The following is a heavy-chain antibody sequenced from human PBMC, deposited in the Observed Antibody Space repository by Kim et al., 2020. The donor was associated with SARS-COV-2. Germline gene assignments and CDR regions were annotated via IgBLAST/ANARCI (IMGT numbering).Heavy chain of an antibody. J-gene: IGHJ4*02. D-gene: IGHD1-1*01. CDR1: GFTFSSYS. Sequence: GGSLRLSCAASGFTFSSYSMNWVRQAPGKGLEWVSYISSSSSTIYYADSVKGRFTISRDNAKNSLYLQMNSLRDEDTAVYYCARGILQLERGGLDYWGQGTLVTVSS. V-gene: IGHV3-48*02. CDR3: ARGILQLERGGLDY. CDR2: ISSSSSTI.